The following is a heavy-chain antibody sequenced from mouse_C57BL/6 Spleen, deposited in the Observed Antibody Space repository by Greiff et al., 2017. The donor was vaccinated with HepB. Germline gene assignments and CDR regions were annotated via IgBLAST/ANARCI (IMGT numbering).Heavy chain of an antibody. V-gene: IGHV5-4*01. CDR1: GFTFSSYA. D-gene: IGHD2-4*01. J-gene: IGHJ3*01. Sequence: EVQLVESGGGLVKPGGSLKLSCAASGFTFSSYAMSWVRQTPEKRLEWVATISDGGSYTYYPDNVKGRFTISRDNAKNNLYLQMSHLKSEDTAMYYCARDTMITTKAWFAYWGQGTLVTVSA. CDR3: ARDTMITTKAWFAY. CDR2: ISDGGSYT.